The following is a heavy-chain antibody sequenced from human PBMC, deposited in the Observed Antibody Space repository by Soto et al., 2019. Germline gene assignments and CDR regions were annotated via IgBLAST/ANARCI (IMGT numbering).Heavy chain of an antibody. V-gene: IGHV3-11*01. D-gene: IGHD2-8*02. CDR2: ISNTGTTM. Sequence: GGSLRLSCAASGFTFSDYYMSWFRQAPGKGLEWVSYISNTGTTMSYADSVKGRFTISRDNAKNSLYLQLDSLRAEDTAVFYCARGHTVTNYWGQGTLVTVSS. J-gene: IGHJ4*02. CDR1: GFTFSDYY. CDR3: ARGHTVTNY.